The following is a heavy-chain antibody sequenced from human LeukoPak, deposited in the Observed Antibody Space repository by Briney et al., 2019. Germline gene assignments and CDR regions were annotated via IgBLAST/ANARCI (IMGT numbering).Heavy chain of an antibody. Sequence: GGSLRLSCAASGFSFMNAWMIWVRQAPGKGLEWVSAVSGDGSSTYYADSVKGRFTISRDNSKNTVYLQMNSLRAEDTALYYCAKYGGRWPITGIDYWGQGTLVTVSS. J-gene: IGHJ4*02. CDR2: VSGDGSST. V-gene: IGHV3-23*01. CDR1: GFSFMNAW. D-gene: IGHD3-10*01. CDR3: AKYGGRWPITGIDY.